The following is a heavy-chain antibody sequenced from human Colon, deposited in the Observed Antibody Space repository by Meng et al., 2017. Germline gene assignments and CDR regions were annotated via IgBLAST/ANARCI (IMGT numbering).Heavy chain of an antibody. J-gene: IGHJ4*02. CDR1: GFSISSGYC. CDR2: ICHSGST. D-gene: IGHD3-10*01. Sequence: SETSLTCNVSGFSISSGYCWGWIRQPPGKGLEWIGSICHSGSTSNNPSLKSRVTMSLDRSKNQFSLRLSSLTAADTAVYYCGRSGNYRVDYWGQGSLVTVSS. CDR3: GRSGNYRVDY. V-gene: IGHV4-38-2*02.